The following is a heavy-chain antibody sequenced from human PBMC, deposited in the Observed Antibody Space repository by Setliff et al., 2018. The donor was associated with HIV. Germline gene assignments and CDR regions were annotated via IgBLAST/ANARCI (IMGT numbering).Heavy chain of an antibody. D-gene: IGHD1-1*01. CDR3: ARWGDWDDNYYMDV. CDR2: TYYRSKWNS. V-gene: IGHV6-1*01. Sequence: SQTLSLTCAISGDSVSSKSAAWNWLRQSPSRGLEWLGRTYYRSKWNSDYAPSVKSRVTINPDTSKNKFSLQLNSVTPEDTAVYYCARWGDWDDNYYMDVWGKGTTVTVSS. J-gene: IGHJ6*03. CDR1: GDSVSSKSAA.